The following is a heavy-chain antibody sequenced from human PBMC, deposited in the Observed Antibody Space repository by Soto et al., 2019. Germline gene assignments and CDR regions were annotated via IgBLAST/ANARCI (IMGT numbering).Heavy chain of an antibody. Sequence: RASVKVSCRAYGGTFSSYAISRVRQAPGQGLEWMGGIIPIFGTANYAQKFQGRVTITADESTSTAYMELSSLRSEDTAVYYCARDRAEYSSSSLGDYYYYGMDVWGQGTTVTVSS. D-gene: IGHD6-6*01. CDR3: ARDRAEYSSSSLGDYYYYGMDV. J-gene: IGHJ6*02. CDR1: GGTFSSYA. CDR2: IIPIFGTA. V-gene: IGHV1-69*13.